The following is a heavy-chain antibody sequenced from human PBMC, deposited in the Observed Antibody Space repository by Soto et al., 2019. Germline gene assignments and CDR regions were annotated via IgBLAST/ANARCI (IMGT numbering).Heavy chain of an antibody. Sequence: SVKVSCKASGGTFSSYRINWVRQAPGQGLEWAGGIVPTYRTADYAQKFQGRVTITADESARTSYMELRSLKSQDTAVYYCVRDSGAKLSSSWGQGTLVTVSS. CDR3: VRDSGAKLSSS. CDR1: GGTFSSYR. D-gene: IGHD6-13*01. J-gene: IGHJ4*02. V-gene: IGHV1-69*13. CDR2: IVPTYRTA.